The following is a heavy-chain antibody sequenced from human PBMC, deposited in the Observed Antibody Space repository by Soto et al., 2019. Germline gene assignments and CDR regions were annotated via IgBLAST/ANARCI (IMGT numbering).Heavy chain of an antibody. CDR1: GFTFSSHG. V-gene: IGHV3-33*01. J-gene: IGHJ4*02. CDR2: IWSDGSNE. CDR3: ATDYSSTGYGLVY. Sequence: GSLRLSCAVSGFTFSSHGMHWVRQAPGKGLEWVAVIWSDGSNEYYADSVKGRFTISRDNSKNTLYLQMSSLRVEDTAVYYCATDYSSTGYGLVYWGQGALVTVSS. D-gene: IGHD6-19*01.